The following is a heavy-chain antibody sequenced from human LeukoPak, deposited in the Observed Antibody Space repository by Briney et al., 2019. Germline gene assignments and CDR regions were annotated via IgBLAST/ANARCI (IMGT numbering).Heavy chain of an antibody. CDR2: IFPGDSDT. CDR1: GYSLTSYW. Sequence: GESPKISCKGSGYSLTSYWIGRVRPMPGKGPEWVGIIFPGDSDTRYSPSFQGQVTISADKSISTAYLQWSSLKASDTAMYYCARHGLRWSLGYFDYWGQGTLVTVSS. J-gene: IGHJ4*02. V-gene: IGHV5-51*01. D-gene: IGHD4-17*01. CDR3: ARHGLRWSLGYFDY.